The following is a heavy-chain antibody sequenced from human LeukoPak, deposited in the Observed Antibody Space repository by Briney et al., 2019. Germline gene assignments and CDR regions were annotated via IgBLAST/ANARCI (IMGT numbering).Heavy chain of an antibody. V-gene: IGHV1-2*02. J-gene: IGHJ2*01. CDR1: GYTFTGYY. Sequence: ASVKVSCKTSGYTFTGYYMHWVRQAPGQGLEWMGWIYPNSGVTNSPQKFQGRVTMTRDTSISTAYMELSRLRSDDTAVYYCAINPDSSGGGSDWYFDLWGRGTLVTVSS. D-gene: IGHD3-22*01. CDR3: AINPDSSGGGSDWYFDL. CDR2: IYPNSGVT.